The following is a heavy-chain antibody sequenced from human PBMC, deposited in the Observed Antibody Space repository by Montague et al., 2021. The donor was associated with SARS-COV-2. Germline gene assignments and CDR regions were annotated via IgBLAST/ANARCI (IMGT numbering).Heavy chain of an antibody. CDR1: SGSISNYY. V-gene: IGHV4-59*13. J-gene: IGHJ4*02. D-gene: IGHD6-19*01. CDR3: ARVRYSDGWTFDY. Sequence: SETLSLTCTVSSGSISNYYWSWIRQPPGKGLEWIGYVYSSGSTNYNPSLGGRVTMSVDTSKNQFSLKLISVTAADTAVYYCARVRYSDGWTFDYWGQGTLVTVFS. CDR2: VYSSGST.